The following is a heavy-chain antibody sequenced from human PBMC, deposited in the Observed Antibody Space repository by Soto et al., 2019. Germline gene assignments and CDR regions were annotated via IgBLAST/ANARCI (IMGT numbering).Heavy chain of an antibody. CDR1: GGSISSGGYY. CDR3: ARVGGINWFDP. CDR2: IYYSGST. J-gene: IGHJ5*02. D-gene: IGHD3-16*01. V-gene: IGHV4-31*03. Sequence: QVQLQESGPGLVKPSQTLSLTCTVSGGSISSGGYYWSWIRQHPGKGLEWIGNIYYSGSTYYNPSHKSRVTISVDASKNQFSLKLSSVTAADTAVYYCARVGGINWFDPWGQGTLVTVSS.